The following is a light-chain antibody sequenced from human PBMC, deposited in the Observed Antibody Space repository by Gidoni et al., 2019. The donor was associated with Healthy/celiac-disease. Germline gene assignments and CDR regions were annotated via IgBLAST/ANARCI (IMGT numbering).Light chain of an antibody. V-gene: IGKV1-39*01. J-gene: IGKJ3*01. CDR1: QSISSY. CDR2: AAS. Sequence: DIQITQSPSSLSASVGDRVPITCRGSQSISSYLNWYQQKPGKAPKLLIYAASSLQSGVPSRFSGSGSGTDFTLTISSLQPEDFATYYCQQSYSTPLTFGPGTKVDIK. CDR3: QQSYSTPLT.